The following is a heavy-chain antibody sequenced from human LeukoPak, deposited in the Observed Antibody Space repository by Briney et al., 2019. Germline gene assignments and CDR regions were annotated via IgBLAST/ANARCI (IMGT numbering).Heavy chain of an antibody. V-gene: IGHV1-69*06. Sequence: ASVKVSCKASGGTFSSYAISWVRQAPGQGLEWMGGIIPIFGTANYAQKFQGRVTITADKSTSTPYMELSSLRSEDTAVYYCARPTEDDAFDIWGQGTMVTVSS. CDR3: ARPTEDDAFDI. J-gene: IGHJ3*02. CDR2: IIPIFGTA. CDR1: GGTFSSYA.